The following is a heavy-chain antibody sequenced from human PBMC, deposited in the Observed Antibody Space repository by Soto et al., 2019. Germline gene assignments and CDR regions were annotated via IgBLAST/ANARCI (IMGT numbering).Heavy chain of an antibody. CDR2: INPNSGGT. J-gene: IGHJ6*02. Sequence: AAVKVSCKASGYTFTGCYMHWVRQAPGQGLEWMGWINPNSGGTNYAQKFQGRVTMTRDTSISTAYMELSRLRSDDTAVYYCARGLGYCSSTSCYIIAAAGTELDVWGQGTTVTVSS. D-gene: IGHD2-2*02. V-gene: IGHV1-2*02. CDR1: GYTFTGCY. CDR3: ARGLGYCSSTSCYIIAAAGTELDV.